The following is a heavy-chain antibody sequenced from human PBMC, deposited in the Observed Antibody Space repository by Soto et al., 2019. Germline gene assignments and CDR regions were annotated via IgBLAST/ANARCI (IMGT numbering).Heavy chain of an antibody. CDR2: INIDGSGT. D-gene: IGHD3-10*01. Sequence: GGSLRLSCAASGFTFSNYWMHWVRQAPGKGLVWVSRINIDGSGTTYADSVKGRFTISRDNSKNTVFLHMDSLTAEDTAVYYCAKDRDYPRDYFHYWGQGTLVTVSS. J-gene: IGHJ4*02. CDR3: AKDRDYPRDYFHY. V-gene: IGHV3-74*03. CDR1: GFTFSNYW.